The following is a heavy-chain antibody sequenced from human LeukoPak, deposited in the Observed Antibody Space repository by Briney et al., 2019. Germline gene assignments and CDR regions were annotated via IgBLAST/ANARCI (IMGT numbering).Heavy chain of an antibody. D-gene: IGHD6-19*01. J-gene: IGHJ6*02. CDR2: ISSSSSYI. CDR1: GFIFRNYG. Sequence: GGSLRLSCAASGFIFRNYGMNWVRQAPGKGLEWVSSISSSSSYIYYADSVKGRFTISRDNAKNSLYLQMNSLRAEDTAVYYCARHGYSSGWYYYYGMDVWGQGTTVTVSS. V-gene: IGHV3-21*01. CDR3: ARHGYSSGWYYYYGMDV.